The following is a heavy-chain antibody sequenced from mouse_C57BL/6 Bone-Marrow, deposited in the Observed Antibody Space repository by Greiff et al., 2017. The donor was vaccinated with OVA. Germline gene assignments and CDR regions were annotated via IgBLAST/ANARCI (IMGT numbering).Heavy chain of an antibody. J-gene: IGHJ2*01. V-gene: IGHV1-9*01. CDR3: ARRRGNGERYCDY. Sequence: VQLQQSGAELMKPGASVKLSCKATGYTFTGYWIEWVKQRPGHGLEWIGEILPGSGSTKYNEKFKGKATFTAATSSNTAYMQLSSLTTEDSANYYGARRRGNGERYCDYWGQGTTLTVSS. CDR1: GYTFTGYW. CDR2: ILPGSGST.